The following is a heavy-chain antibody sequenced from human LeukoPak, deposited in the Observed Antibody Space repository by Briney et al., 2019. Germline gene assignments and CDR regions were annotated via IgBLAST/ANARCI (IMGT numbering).Heavy chain of an antibody. Sequence: GGSLRLSCAASGLTFSSYSMNWVRQAPGKGLERVSSISGSSTYIDYADSVKGRFTISRDNAKNALYLQMNSLKTEDTAVYYCATDHEQWLVPHRYWGQGTLVTVSS. CDR2: ISGSSTYI. CDR3: ATDHEQWLVPHRY. V-gene: IGHV3-21*03. J-gene: IGHJ4*02. D-gene: IGHD6-19*01. CDR1: GLTFSSYS.